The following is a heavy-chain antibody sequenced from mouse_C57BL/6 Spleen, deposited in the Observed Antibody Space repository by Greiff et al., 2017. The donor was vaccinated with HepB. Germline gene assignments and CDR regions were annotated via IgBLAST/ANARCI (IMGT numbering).Heavy chain of an antibody. J-gene: IGHJ4*01. Sequence: EVKLVESGGGLVKPGGSLKLSCAASGFTFSDYGMHWVRQAPEKGLEWVAYISRGSSTIYYADTVKGRFTISRDNAKNTLFLQMTSLRSEDTAMYYCARGYGNYYMDYWGQGTSVTVSS. CDR3: ARGYGNYYMDY. CDR2: ISRGSSTI. V-gene: IGHV5-17*01. CDR1: GFTFSDYG. D-gene: IGHD2-10*02.